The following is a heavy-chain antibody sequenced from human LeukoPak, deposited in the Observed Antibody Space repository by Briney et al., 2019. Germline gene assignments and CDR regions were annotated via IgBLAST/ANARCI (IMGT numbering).Heavy chain of an antibody. Sequence: GGSLRLSCAASGFTLSAYWMHWVRQAPGRGLVWVSRIAPDGSRTDYADSVKGRFTISSDNAKNTLYLQLNSLRPEDTALYCCTMDTFGPRDYWGQEALVTVSS. CDR1: GFTLSAYW. V-gene: IGHV3-74*01. D-gene: IGHD5-18*01. CDR2: IAPDGSRT. J-gene: IGHJ4*02. CDR3: TMDTFGPRDY.